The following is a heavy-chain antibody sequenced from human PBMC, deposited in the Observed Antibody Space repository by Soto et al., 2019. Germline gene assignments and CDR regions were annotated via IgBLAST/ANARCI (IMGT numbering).Heavy chain of an antibody. CDR2: IPNNGSP. J-gene: IGHJ4*02. D-gene: IGHD7-27*01. Sequence: LSLTCSVSGGSVRTGSYHWSWIRQPPGKGLEWIGFIPNNGSPDYNPSLKSRVVVSIDRSKNQFSLKVNSVTAADTAVYFCARIGWGGDSWGQGTLVTVSS. CDR1: GGSVRTGSYH. CDR3: ARIGWGGDS. V-gene: IGHV4-61*01.